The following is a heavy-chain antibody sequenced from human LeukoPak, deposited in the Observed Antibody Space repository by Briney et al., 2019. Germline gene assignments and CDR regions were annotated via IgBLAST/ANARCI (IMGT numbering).Heavy chain of an antibody. CDR1: GFTFSSYA. Sequence: PGGSLRLSCAASGFTFSSYAMNWVRQAPGKGLEWVSVISGSGGSTYYADSVKGRFTISRDNSKNTLYLQMNSLRAEDTAVYYCAKDLRERLPHWYFDLWGRGTLVTVSS. D-gene: IGHD5/OR15-5a*01. CDR2: ISGSGGST. V-gene: IGHV3-23*01. CDR3: AKDLRERLPHWYFDL. J-gene: IGHJ2*01.